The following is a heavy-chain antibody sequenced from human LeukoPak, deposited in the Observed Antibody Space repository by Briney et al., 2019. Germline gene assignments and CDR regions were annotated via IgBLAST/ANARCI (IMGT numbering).Heavy chain of an antibody. V-gene: IGHV3-48*01. CDR2: ISTSSNTI. CDR1: GFSFSAYS. D-gene: IGHD3-22*01. Sequence: GGSLRLSCAASGFSFSAYSFNWIRQTPGKGLEWLSYISTSSNTIYYADTVKGRFTISRDNAKNSLFLQMNSLRAEDTAVYYCARVRRYFDTSGYQVFWFDPWGQGTRVTVSS. CDR3: ARVRRYFDTSGYQVFWFDP. J-gene: IGHJ5*02.